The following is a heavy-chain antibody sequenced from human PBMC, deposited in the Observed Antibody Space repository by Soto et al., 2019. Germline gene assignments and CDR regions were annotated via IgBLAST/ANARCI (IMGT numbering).Heavy chain of an antibody. J-gene: IGHJ4*02. CDR3: ARDSLVHRGGLGLRPYGQFDY. D-gene: IGHD3-16*01. V-gene: IGHV3-48*02. CDR2: ISSSSSTI. CDR1: GFTFGSYS. Sequence: PGGSLSLASAASGFTFGSYSMKWVGQAPEKGLEWVSYISSSSSTIYYADSVKGRFTISRDKAKNSLYLQMNSLRDEDTAVYYCARDSLVHRGGLGLRPYGQFDYLGQGTLVTVSS.